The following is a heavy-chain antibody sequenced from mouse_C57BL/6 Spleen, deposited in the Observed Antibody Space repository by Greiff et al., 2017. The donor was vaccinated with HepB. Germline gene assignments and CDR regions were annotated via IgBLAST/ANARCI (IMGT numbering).Heavy chain of an antibody. Sequence: QVQLQQPGAELVKPGASVKMSCKASGYTFTSYWITWVKPRPGQGLEWIGDIYPGSGSTNYNEKFKSTATLTVDTSSSTAYMQLSILTSEYSAVDYCARVGGYGSSPLDYWGQGTTLTVSA. CDR2: IYPGSGST. J-gene: IGHJ2*01. CDR1: GYTFTSYW. D-gene: IGHD1-1*01. CDR3: ARVGGYGSSPLDY. V-gene: IGHV1-55*01.